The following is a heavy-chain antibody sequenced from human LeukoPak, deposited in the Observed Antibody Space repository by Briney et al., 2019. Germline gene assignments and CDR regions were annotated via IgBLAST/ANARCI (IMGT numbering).Heavy chain of an antibody. J-gene: IGHJ4*02. D-gene: IGHD6-19*01. V-gene: IGHV3-7*01. Sequence: GGSLRLSCAASGFTFSSYWMSWVRQAPGKGLEWVANIKQDGSEKYYVDSVKGRFTISRDNSKNTLYLQMNSLRAEDTAVYYCAKGDSSGWPFDYWGQGTLVTVSS. CDR3: AKGDSSGWPFDY. CDR2: IKQDGSEK. CDR1: GFTFSSYW.